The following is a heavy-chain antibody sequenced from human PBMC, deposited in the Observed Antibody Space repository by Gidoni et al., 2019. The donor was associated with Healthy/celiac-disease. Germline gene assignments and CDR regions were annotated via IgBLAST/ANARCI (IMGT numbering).Heavy chain of an antibody. J-gene: IGHJ4*02. Sequence: EVQLVESGGGLVQHGGSLRLYCAASGFTFISYSMKWFRQAPGKGLEWVSYISSSSSTIYYADSVKGRFTISRDNAKNSLYLQMNSLRAEDTAVYYCARDPAYCGGDCYRGGYFDYWGQGTLVTVSS. CDR3: ARDPAYCGGDCYRGGYFDY. D-gene: IGHD2-21*02. CDR1: GFTFISYS. V-gene: IGHV3-48*04. CDR2: ISSSSSTI.